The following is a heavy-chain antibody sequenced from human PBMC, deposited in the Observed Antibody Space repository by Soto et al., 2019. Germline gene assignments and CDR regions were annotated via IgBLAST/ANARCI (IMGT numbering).Heavy chain of an antibody. D-gene: IGHD6-13*01. J-gene: IGHJ3*02. CDR2: IYYSGST. V-gene: IGHV4-59*01. CDR1: GGSISSYY. CDR3: AREYSSSWTDDAFDI. Sequence: QVQLQESGPGLVKPSETLSLTCTVSGGSISSYYWSWIRQPPGKGLEWIGYIYYSGSTNYNPSLKSRVTLSVDTSKNQFSLKLSSVTAADTAVYYCAREYSSSWTDDAFDIWGQGTMVTVSS.